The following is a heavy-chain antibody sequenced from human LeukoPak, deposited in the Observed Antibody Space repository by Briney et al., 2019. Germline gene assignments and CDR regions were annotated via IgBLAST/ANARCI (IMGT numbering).Heavy chain of an antibody. D-gene: IGHD6-13*01. CDR2: VDGGGGGT. V-gene: IGHV3-23*01. Sequence: GGSLRLSCAASGFTFSSYAMSWVRQAPGKGLEWVSSVDGGGGGTYYADSVKGRFTISRDNSKDTLYLQMNGLRAEDTAVYFCAKQSAGSAAWYSLHYDFWGQGTLVTVSS. J-gene: IGHJ4*02. CDR1: GFTFSSYA. CDR3: AKQSAGSAAWYSLHYDF.